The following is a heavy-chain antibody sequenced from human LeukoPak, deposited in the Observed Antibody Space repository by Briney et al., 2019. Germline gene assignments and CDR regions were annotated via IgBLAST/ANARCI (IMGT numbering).Heavy chain of an antibody. V-gene: IGHV3-23*01. CDR3: AKAQSGYFFMDV. Sequence: GGSLRLSCAASGFTFSSYAMSWVRQAPGKGLEWVSAISGSGGSTYYADSVKGRFTISRDNSKNTLYLQLNSLRAEDTAVYYCAKAQSGYFFMDVWGNGTTVTVSS. D-gene: IGHD3-10*01. CDR2: ISGSGGST. CDR1: GFTFSSYA. J-gene: IGHJ6*03.